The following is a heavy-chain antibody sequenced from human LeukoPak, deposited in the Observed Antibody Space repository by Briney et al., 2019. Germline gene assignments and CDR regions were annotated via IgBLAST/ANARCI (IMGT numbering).Heavy chain of an antibody. Sequence: PSETLSLTCTVSGGSISSYYWSWIRQPPGKGLEWIAYIYYSGNTSYNPSLKSRGTISVDTSKNQFSLKLSSVTAADTAVYYCARDDSSGYYLDYWGQGTLVTVSS. CDR2: IYYSGNT. CDR1: GGSISSYY. D-gene: IGHD3-22*01. J-gene: IGHJ4*02. V-gene: IGHV4-59*01. CDR3: ARDDSSGYYLDY.